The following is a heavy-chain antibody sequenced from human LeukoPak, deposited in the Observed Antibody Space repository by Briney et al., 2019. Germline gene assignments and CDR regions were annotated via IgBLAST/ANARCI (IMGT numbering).Heavy chain of an antibody. J-gene: IGHJ5*02. CDR1: GGSISSYY. V-gene: IGHV4-59*12. Sequence: SETLSLTCTVSGGSISSYYWSWIRQPPGKGLEWIGEIYRSGSTNYNPSLKSRVTISVDKSKNQFSLKLSSVTAADTAVYYCAREHSWDANWFDPWGQGTLVTVSS. CDR2: IYRSGST. D-gene: IGHD6-13*01. CDR3: AREHSWDANWFDP.